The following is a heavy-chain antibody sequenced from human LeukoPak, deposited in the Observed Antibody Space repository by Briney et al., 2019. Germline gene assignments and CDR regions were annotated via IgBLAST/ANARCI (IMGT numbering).Heavy chain of an antibody. J-gene: IGHJ3*02. Sequence: SVKVSCKASGGTFSSYAISWVRQAPGQGLEWMGRIIPIFGTANYAQKFQGRVTITTDESTSTAYMELSSLRPEDTGVYYCARMGHGYSLDDAFDIWGQGTMVTVSS. D-gene: IGHD5-18*01. V-gene: IGHV1-69*05. CDR1: GGTFSSYA. CDR2: IIPIFGTA. CDR3: ARMGHGYSLDDAFDI.